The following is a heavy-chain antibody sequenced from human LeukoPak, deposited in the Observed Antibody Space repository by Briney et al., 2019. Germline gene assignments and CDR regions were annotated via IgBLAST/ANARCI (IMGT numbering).Heavy chain of an antibody. CDR1: GLTLSNAW. J-gene: IGHJ3*02. CDR3: ARDSPLSFDI. CDR2: ISSSSSFI. Sequence: PGGSLRLSRAASGLTLSNAWMSWVRQAPGKGLEWVSSISSSSSFIYYADSVKGRFTISRDNAQSSVYLQMNSLRAEDTAVYYCARDSPLSFDIWGQGTMVTVSS. V-gene: IGHV3-21*01.